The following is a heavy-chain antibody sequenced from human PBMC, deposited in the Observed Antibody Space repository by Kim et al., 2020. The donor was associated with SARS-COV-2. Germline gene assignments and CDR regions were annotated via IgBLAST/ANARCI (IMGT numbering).Heavy chain of an antibody. CDR1: GFTFSDYY. Sequence: GGSLRLSCAASGFTFSDYYMSWIRQAPGKGLEWVSYISSSSSYTNYADSVKGRFTISRDNAKNSLYLQMNSLRAEDTAVYYCARVGYDYVWGSYRDYYYYHGMGGWGQGTTGTVPS. V-gene: IGHV3-11*05. J-gene: IGHJ6*02. D-gene: IGHD3-16*02. CDR2: ISSSSSYT. CDR3: ARVGYDYVWGSYRDYYYYHGMGG.